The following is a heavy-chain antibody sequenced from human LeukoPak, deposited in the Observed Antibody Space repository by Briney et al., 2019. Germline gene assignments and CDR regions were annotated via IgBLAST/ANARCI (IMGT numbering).Heavy chain of an antibody. V-gene: IGHV3-23*01. CDR1: GFNFRSYA. D-gene: IGHD2-8*02. J-gene: IGHJ5*01. CDR2: ISGSGDVT. Sequence: GGSLRLSCIASGFNFRSYAMSWVRQAPGKGLEWVSDISGSGDVTYYAASVKGRFTISRDNVDNVVYLQMNSLGAEDTAVYYCARVAVSGPTGWFDSWGQGTLVIVSS. CDR3: ARVAVSGPTGWFDS.